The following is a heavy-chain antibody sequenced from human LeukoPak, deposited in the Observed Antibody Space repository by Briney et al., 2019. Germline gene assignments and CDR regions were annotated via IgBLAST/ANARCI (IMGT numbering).Heavy chain of an antibody. CDR1: GYPFTVYS. Sequence: ASVKVSCKASGYPFTVYSMNWVRQAPGQGLEWMGRINVNSGGTKYTEKFQGRVTMTRDTSISTAYMELSRLRSVDTAVYYCARDWWGNDILTGDNWLDPWGQGTLVTVSS. V-gene: IGHV1-2*06. J-gene: IGHJ5*02. CDR3: ARDWWGNDILTGDNWLDP. D-gene: IGHD3-9*01. CDR2: INVNSGGT.